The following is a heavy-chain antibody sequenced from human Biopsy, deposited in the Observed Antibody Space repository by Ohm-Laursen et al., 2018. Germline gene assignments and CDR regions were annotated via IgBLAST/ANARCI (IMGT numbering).Heavy chain of an antibody. D-gene: IGHD3-22*01. Sequence: ASVKVSCKASGFSFTGYYIHWGRQAPGQGLEWMGIINPRSGNTGYSQKFQVRVTMTTDTSTSTVYMELSSLSSEDTAVYYCAKNYDPLYYDTSGLFDYWGQGTLVTVSS. CDR1: GFSFTGYY. V-gene: IGHV1-46*01. J-gene: IGHJ4*02. CDR2: INPRSGNT. CDR3: AKNYDPLYYDTSGLFDY.